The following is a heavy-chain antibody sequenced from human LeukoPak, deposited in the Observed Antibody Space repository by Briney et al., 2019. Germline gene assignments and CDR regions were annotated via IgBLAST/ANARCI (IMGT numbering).Heavy chain of an antibody. V-gene: IGHV3-11*01. CDR1: GFTFSDYY. D-gene: IGHD6-19*01. Sequence: GGSLRLSCAASGFTFSDYYMSWIRQAPGKGLEWVSYISSSGSTIYYADSVKGRFTISRDNAKNSLYLQMNSLRAEDTAVYYCAKRAVAGTFDYWGQGTLVTVSS. CDR3: AKRAVAGTFDY. CDR2: ISSSGSTI. J-gene: IGHJ4*02.